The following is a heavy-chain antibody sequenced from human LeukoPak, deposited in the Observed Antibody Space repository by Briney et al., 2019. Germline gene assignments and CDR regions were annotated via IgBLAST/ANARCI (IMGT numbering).Heavy chain of an antibody. CDR1: GFTFSSYG. V-gene: IGHV3-30*18. J-gene: IGHJ3*02. D-gene: IGHD3-22*01. CDR2: ISYDGSNK. CDR3: AKGYYDSSGNDAFDI. Sequence: PGRSLRLSCAASGFTFSSYGMHWVRQAPGKGLEWVAVISYDGSNKYYADSVKGRFTISRDNSKNTLYLQTNSLRAEDTAVYYCAKGYYDSSGNDAFDIWGQGTMVTVSS.